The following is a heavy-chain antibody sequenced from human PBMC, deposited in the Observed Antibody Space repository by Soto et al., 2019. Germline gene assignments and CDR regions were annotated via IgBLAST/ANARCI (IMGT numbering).Heavy chain of an antibody. Sequence: SVNVSCKASGGTFSSYAITWVRQAPGEGLEWMGGIIPIFGTANHAQKFQGRVTITADESTSTAYMELSSLRSEDTAVYYCATGFGVATIAPFDYWGQGIWVTVSS. CDR3: ATGFGVATIAPFDY. CDR1: GGTFSSYA. V-gene: IGHV1-69*13. D-gene: IGHD5-12*01. CDR2: IIPIFGTA. J-gene: IGHJ4*02.